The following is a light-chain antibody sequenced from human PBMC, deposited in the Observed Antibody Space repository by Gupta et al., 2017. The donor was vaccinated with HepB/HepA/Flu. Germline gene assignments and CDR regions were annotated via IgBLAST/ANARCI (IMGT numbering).Light chain of an antibody. J-gene: IGKJ2*04. V-gene: IGKV1-5*03. Sequence: DIQMTQSPSTLSASVGGRVTITCRASQSINTWLAWYQQKPGKAPKLLIYKASSLESGVPSRFSGSGSGTEFTLTISSLQPDDFATYYCQQYDSHLCSFGQGTKLEIK. CDR3: QQYDSHLCS. CDR1: QSINTW. CDR2: KAS.